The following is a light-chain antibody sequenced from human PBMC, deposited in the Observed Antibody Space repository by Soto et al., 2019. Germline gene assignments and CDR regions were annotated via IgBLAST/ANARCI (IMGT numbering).Light chain of an antibody. V-gene: IGLV1-47*02. J-gene: IGLJ1*01. Sequence: QSVLTQPPSASGTPGQRVTISCSGSSSNIGSNYVYWYQQLPGTAPKLLIYSNNQRPSEVPDRFSVSKSGTSAPLAISGLRSEDEADYYCAAWDDSLSGRYVFGTGTKVTVL. CDR3: AAWDDSLSGRYV. CDR2: SNN. CDR1: SSNIGSNY.